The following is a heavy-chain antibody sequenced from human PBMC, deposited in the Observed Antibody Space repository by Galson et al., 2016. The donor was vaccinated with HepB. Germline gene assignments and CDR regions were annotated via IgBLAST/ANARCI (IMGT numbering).Heavy chain of an antibody. V-gene: IGHV3-23*01. D-gene: IGHD5-18*01. J-gene: IGHJ4*02. CDR2: ITGSGAVT. Sequence: SLRLSCAASGFTFTSYAMSWVRQAPGKGLEWVSGITGSGAVTYYADSVKGRFTSSRDNSKNTLYLQMNSLRAEDTAVYYCARAWIHLYDLDYWGQGALVTVSS. CDR3: ARAWIHLYDLDY. CDR1: GFTFTSYA.